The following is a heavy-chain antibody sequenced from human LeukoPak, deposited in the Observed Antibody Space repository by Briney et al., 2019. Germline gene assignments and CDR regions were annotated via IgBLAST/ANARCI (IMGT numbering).Heavy chain of an antibody. J-gene: IGHJ3*02. CDR3: ARAYTMYYDILTGQDASDI. D-gene: IGHD3-9*01. CDR2: IKQDGSEK. V-gene: IGHV3-7*01. CDR1: GFTFSSYW. Sequence: GGSLRLSCAASGFTFSSYWMSWVRQAPGKGLEWVANIKQDGSEKYYVDSVKGRFTISRDNAKNSLYLQMNSLRAEDTAVYYCARAYTMYYDILTGQDASDIWGQGTMVTVSS.